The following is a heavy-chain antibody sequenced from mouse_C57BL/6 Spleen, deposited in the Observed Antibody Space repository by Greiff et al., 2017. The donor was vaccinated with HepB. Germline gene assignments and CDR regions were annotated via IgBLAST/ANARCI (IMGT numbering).Heavy chain of an antibody. CDR3: ARGWYFDV. Sequence: EVQVVESGGGLVKPGGSLKLSCAASGFTFSDYGMHWVRQAPEKGLEWVAYISSGSSTIYYADTVKGRFTISRDNAKNTLFLQMTSLRSEDTAMYYCARGWYFDVWGTGTTVTVSS. CDR1: GFTFSDYG. CDR2: ISSGSSTI. V-gene: IGHV5-17*01. J-gene: IGHJ1*03.